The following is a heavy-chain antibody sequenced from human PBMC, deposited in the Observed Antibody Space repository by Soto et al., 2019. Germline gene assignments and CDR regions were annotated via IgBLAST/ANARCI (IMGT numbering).Heavy chain of an antibody. D-gene: IGHD3-10*01. V-gene: IGHV4-30-2*01. CDR1: GGSISSGGYS. Sequence: SETLSLTCAVSGGSISSGGYSWSWIRQPPGKGLEWIGYIYHSGSTYYNPSLKSRVTISVDRSKNQFSLKLSSVTAADTAVYYCARGRGWNYYYGMDVWGQGTTVTVSS. CDR2: IYHSGST. CDR3: ARGRGWNYYYGMDV. J-gene: IGHJ6*02.